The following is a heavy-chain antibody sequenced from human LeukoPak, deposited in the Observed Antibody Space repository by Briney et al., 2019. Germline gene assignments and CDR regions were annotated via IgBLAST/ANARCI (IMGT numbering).Heavy chain of an antibody. V-gene: IGHV3-33*06. J-gene: IGHJ4*02. D-gene: IGHD3-3*01. Sequence: GGSLRLSCAASGFTFNTHGMHWVRQAPGKGLEWVAAIWFDGSVKHYSDAVRGRFTISRDNSLGTLYLQMNSLRVEDTAMYYCAKDTAIQLLEPAFWGQGTLVTVSS. CDR2: IWFDGSVK. CDR1: GFTFNTHG. CDR3: AKDTAIQLLEPAF.